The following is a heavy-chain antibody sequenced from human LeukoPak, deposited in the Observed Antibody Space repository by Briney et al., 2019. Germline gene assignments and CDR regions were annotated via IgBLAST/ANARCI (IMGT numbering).Heavy chain of an antibody. CDR2: IKQDGGDK. V-gene: IGHV3-7*05. D-gene: IGHD1-14*01. Sequence: GGSLRLSCAASGFSFSNHWMSWARQAPGKGLEWVANIKQDGGDKYYVDSVKGRFTISRDNAKNSLYLQMDSLRAEDTAVYYCARGGNRFDSWGQGTLVTVSS. CDR3: ARGGNRFDS. CDR1: GFSFSNHW. J-gene: IGHJ5*01.